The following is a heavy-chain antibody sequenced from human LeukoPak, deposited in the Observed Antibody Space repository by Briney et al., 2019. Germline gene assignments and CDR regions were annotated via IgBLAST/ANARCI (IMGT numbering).Heavy chain of an antibody. CDR3: AKTARTLDY. Sequence: GGSLRLSCAASGFTFSGFYMTWIRQAPGRGLEWISYISTTGSDISYADSAKGRFTISRDNVKNSPYLQMNSLTAEDTAVYYCAKTARTLDYWGQGTLVTVSS. D-gene: IGHD1/OR15-1a*01. CDR2: ISTTGSDI. CDR1: GFTFSGFY. J-gene: IGHJ4*02. V-gene: IGHV3-11*01.